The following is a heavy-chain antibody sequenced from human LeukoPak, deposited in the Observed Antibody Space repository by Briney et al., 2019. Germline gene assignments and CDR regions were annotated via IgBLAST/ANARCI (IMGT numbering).Heavy chain of an antibody. Sequence: ASVKVSCKVSGYTLTELSMHWVRQALGKGLEWMGGFDPEDDETIYAQKFQGRVTLTEDTSTDTAHMELSSLRSEDTAVYYCATGRSGYGYVVDSWGQGTLVTVSS. CDR3: ATGRSGYGYVVDS. D-gene: IGHD5-18*01. V-gene: IGHV1-24*01. J-gene: IGHJ4*02. CDR1: GYTLTELS. CDR2: FDPEDDET.